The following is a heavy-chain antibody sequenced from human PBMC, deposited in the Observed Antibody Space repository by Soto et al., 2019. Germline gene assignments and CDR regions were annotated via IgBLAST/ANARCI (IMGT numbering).Heavy chain of an antibody. D-gene: IGHD3-10*01. V-gene: IGHV3-48*03. CDR1: GFTFSSFE. CDR3: ARRSTMGFDY. Sequence: GGSLRLSCGAFGFTFSSFEMNWVRQAPLKGPEWLSFINSRGSTTYYADSVRGRFTISRDNAKNLVFLQMNSLRAEDTAVYYCARRSTMGFDYWGQGTLVTVSS. J-gene: IGHJ4*02. CDR2: INSRGSTT.